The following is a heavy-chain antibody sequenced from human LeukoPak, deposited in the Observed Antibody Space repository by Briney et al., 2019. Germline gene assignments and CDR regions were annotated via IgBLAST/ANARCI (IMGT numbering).Heavy chain of an antibody. J-gene: IGHJ3*02. D-gene: IGHD3-3*01. V-gene: IGHV3-23*01. CDR1: GFTFSSYS. Sequence: GGSLRLSCAASGFTFSSYSMNWVRQAPGKGLEWVSTISGSGGTTYYADSVKGRFTISRDNSKSTLYLQMNSLRAEDTDVYYCAKDRNYDFTVDAFDIWGQGTMVTVSS. CDR2: ISGSGGTT. CDR3: AKDRNYDFTVDAFDI.